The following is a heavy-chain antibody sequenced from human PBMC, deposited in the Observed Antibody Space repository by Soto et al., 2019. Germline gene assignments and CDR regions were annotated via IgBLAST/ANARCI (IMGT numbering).Heavy chain of an antibody. CDR2: IIPILGIA. CDR3: FTVVRGVTTTPGYFDL. Sequence: QVQLVQSGAEVKKPGSSVKVSCKASGGTFSSYTISWVRQAPGQGLEWMGRIIPILGIANYAQKFQGRVTITADKSTSTAYMELSRLRSEDTGVYYCFTVVRGVTTTPGYFDLWGRGTLVTVSS. D-gene: IGHD3-10*01. J-gene: IGHJ2*01. V-gene: IGHV1-69*02. CDR1: GGTFSSYT.